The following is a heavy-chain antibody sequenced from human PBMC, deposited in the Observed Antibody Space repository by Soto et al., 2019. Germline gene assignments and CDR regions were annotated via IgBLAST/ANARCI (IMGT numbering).Heavy chain of an antibody. CDR3: ARDPPRFWSGYNYGMDV. CDR1: GGSISSGGYY. V-gene: IGHV4-31*03. CDR2: IYYSGST. J-gene: IGHJ6*02. D-gene: IGHD3-3*01. Sequence: QVQLQESGPGLVKPSQTLSLTCTVSGGSISSGGYYWSWIRQHPGKGLEWIGYIYYSGSTYYNPSLKSRVTISVDTSKNQFSLKLSSVTAADTAVYYCARDPPRFWSGYNYGMDVWGQGTTVTVSS.